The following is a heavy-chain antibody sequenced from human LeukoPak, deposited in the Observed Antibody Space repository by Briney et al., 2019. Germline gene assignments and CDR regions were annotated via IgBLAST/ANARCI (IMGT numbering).Heavy chain of an antibody. CDR1: GGSISSTSYY. CDR3: ARCFRIAVAEGWFDP. Sequence: SETLSLTCTVSGGSISSTSYYWGWIRQPPGKGLEWIGSIYTSGSTNYNPSLKSRVTISVDTSKNQFSLKLSSVTAADPAVYYCARCFRIAVAEGWFDPWGQGTLVTVSS. V-gene: IGHV4-39*07. D-gene: IGHD6-19*01. J-gene: IGHJ5*02. CDR2: IYTSGST.